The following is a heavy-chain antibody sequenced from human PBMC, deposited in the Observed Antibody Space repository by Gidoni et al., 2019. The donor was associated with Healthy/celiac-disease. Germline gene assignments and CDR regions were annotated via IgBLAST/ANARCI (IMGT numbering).Heavy chain of an antibody. CDR1: GFTCSSDA. Sequence: EVQLLESGGGLVQPGGSLRISCAASGFTCSSDAMSWVRQAPGKGLEWVSAISGSGGSTYYADSVKGRFTISRDNSKNTLYLQMNSLRAEDTAVYYCAKESLGQQLGIFDYWGQGTLVTVSS. CDR2: ISGSGGST. D-gene: IGHD6-13*01. V-gene: IGHV3-23*01. CDR3: AKESLGQQLGIFDY. J-gene: IGHJ4*02.